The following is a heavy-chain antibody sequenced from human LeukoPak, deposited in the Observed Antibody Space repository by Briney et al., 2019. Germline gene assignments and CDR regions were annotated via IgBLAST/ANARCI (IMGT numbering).Heavy chain of an antibody. CDR1: GGSISSYY. J-gene: IGHJ4*02. CDR2: INSTGST. D-gene: IGHD6-13*01. CDR3: ARQIASAGTAGFDF. V-gene: IGHV4-4*07. Sequence: KSSETLSLTCTVSGGSISSYYWSWIRQPAGKGLEWIGRINSTGSTNYNPSLKSRVTMSVDTSRNQFSLRLRSVTAADTAVYYCARQIASAGTAGFDFWGQGALVTVSS.